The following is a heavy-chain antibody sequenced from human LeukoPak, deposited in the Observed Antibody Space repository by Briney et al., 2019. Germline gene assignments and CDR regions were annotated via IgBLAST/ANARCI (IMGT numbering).Heavy chain of an antibody. CDR2: IKQDGSEK. Sequence: GGSLRLSCAASGFTFSSYWMSWVRQAPGKGLEWVANIKQDGSEKYYVDSVKGRFTISRDNAKNSLYLQINSLRAEDTAVYYCARDPSRPPGIAAAGTSDAFDYWGQGTLVTVSS. V-gene: IGHV3-7*01. CDR3: ARDPSRPPGIAAAGTSDAFDY. CDR1: GFTFSSYW. J-gene: IGHJ4*02. D-gene: IGHD6-13*01.